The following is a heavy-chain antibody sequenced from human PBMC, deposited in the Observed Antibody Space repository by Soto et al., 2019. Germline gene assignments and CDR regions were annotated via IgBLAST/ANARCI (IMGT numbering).Heavy chain of an antibody. CDR1: GFTFSNAW. J-gene: IGHJ4*02. CDR3: TNDRGSDY. Sequence: EVQLVESGGGLVKPGGSLRLSSAASGFTFSNAWMNWVRQAPGKGLEWVGRSFSKTDGGAIEYAAPVKGRFTISRDDSKNTLYLQMDSLKTEDTAVYFCTNDRGSDYWGQGTLVTVSS. V-gene: IGHV3-15*07. CDR2: SFSKTDGGAI. D-gene: IGHD2-8*01.